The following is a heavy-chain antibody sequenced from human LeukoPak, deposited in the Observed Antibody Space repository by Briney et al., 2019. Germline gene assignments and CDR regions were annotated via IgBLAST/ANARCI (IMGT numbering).Heavy chain of an antibody. D-gene: IGHD3/OR15-3a*01. V-gene: IGHV1-18*01. J-gene: IGHJ6*02. CDR1: GGTFSSYA. CDR2: ISAYNGNT. CDR3: ARDLESHDFWTGYYFRYYHYGMDV. Sequence: GASVKVSCTASGGTFSSYAISWVRQAPEQGGEWMGWISAYNGNTNYAQKLQGRVTMTTDTSTSTAYMELRRLRSDDTAVYYCARDLESHDFWTGYYFRYYHYGMDVWGHGTTATVSS.